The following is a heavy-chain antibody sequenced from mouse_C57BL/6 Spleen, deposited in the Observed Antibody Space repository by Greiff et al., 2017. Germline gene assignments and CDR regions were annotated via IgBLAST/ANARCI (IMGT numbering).Heavy chain of an antibody. Sequence: QVQLQQSGAELVKPGASVKMSCKASGYTFTSYWITWVKQRPGQGLAWIGDIYPGSGSTNYNEKFKSKATLAVDPSSSTAYMQLSSLTSEDAAVYYCASWMYGNCVPFAYWGKGTLVTVSA. CDR3: ASWMYGNCVPFAY. V-gene: IGHV1-55*01. J-gene: IGHJ3*01. CDR1: GYTFTSYW. D-gene: IGHD2-10*02. CDR2: IYPGSGST.